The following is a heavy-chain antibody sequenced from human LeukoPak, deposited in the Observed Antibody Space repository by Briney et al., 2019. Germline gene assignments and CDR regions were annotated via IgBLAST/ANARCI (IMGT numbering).Heavy chain of an antibody. CDR1: GYSFTSYW. Sequence: GESVKISCRGSGYSFTSYWIGWVRQMPGKGLECMGIIYPGDSDTRYSPSFQGQVTISADKSISTAYLQWSSLKASHTAMYYCAIHPVDSSGWSFDYWGQGTLVTVSS. CDR3: AIHPVDSSGWSFDY. J-gene: IGHJ4*02. V-gene: IGHV5-51*01. CDR2: IYPGDSDT. D-gene: IGHD6-19*01.